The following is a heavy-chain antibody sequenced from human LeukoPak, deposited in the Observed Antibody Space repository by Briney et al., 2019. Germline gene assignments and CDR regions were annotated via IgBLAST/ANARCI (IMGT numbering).Heavy chain of an antibody. CDR2: INHSGST. V-gene: IGHV4-34*01. D-gene: IGHD4-17*01. CDR3: ARMTTAHSLDY. Sequence: SETLSLTCAVYGGSFSGYYWSWIRQPPGKGLEWIGEINHSGSTNYNPSLKSRVTISVDTSKNQFSLKLSSVTAADTAVYYCARMTTAHSLDYWGQGTLVTVSS. CDR1: GGSFSGYY. J-gene: IGHJ4*02.